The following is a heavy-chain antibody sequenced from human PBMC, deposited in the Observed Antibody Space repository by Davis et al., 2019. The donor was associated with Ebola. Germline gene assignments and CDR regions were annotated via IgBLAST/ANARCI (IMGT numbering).Heavy chain of an antibody. Sequence: GGSLRLSCAASGFTFSGSAVHWVRQASGKGLEWVGRIRSKAKSYATAYAAPVTGRFTISRDDSKNTAYLQMNSLKTEDTAVYYCSGLTSDSSGYVVRALDIWGQGTMVTVSS. D-gene: IGHD3-22*01. CDR3: SGLTSDSSGYVVRALDI. CDR1: GFTFSGSA. V-gene: IGHV3-73*01. CDR2: IRSKAKSYAT. J-gene: IGHJ3*02.